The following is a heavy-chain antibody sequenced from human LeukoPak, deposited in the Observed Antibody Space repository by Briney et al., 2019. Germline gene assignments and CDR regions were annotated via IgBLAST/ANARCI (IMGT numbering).Heavy chain of an antibody. D-gene: IGHD2-8*01. CDR1: GFTFTNAW. CDR3: ARGDGPFDY. J-gene: IGHJ4*02. Sequence: KPGGSLRLSCAASGFTFTNAWMSWVRQAPGKGLEWVGRIKSKTDAETTDYAAPVKGRFTISRDNAKNTLYLQMNSLRAEDTAVYYCARGDGPFDYWGQGTLVTVSS. V-gene: IGHV3-15*05. CDR2: IKSKTDAETT.